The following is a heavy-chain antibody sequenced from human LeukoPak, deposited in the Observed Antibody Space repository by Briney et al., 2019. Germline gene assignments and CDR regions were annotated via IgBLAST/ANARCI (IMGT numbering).Heavy chain of an antibody. Sequence: QPGGSLTLSCAASGFTFRNYAMSWVRQAPGKGLEWVSGISASSGSTYYADPVTGRFTIARDGSKNTLYLQMNTLRAEATAVYYCAKGFEISGSYYPFDPWGQGTLVTVSS. CDR1: GFTFRNYA. V-gene: IGHV3-23*01. J-gene: IGHJ5*02. CDR2: ISASSGST. D-gene: IGHD3-10*01. CDR3: AKGFEISGSYYPFDP.